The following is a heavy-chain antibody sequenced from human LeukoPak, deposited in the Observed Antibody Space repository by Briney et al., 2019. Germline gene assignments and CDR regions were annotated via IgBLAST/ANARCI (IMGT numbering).Heavy chain of an antibody. CDR1: GFTFSSYA. Sequence: PGGSLRLSCAASGFTFSSYAMHWVRQAPGKGLEWVAVISYDGSNKYYADSVKGRFTISRDNAKNSLYLQMNSLRAEDTAVYYCARDHCSSTSCYGFDYWGQGTLVTVSS. CDR2: ISYDGSNK. V-gene: IGHV3-30*04. CDR3: ARDHCSSTSCYGFDY. J-gene: IGHJ4*02. D-gene: IGHD2-2*01.